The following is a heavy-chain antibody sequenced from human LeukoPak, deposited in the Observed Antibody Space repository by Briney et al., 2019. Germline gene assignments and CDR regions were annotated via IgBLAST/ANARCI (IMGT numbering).Heavy chain of an antibody. CDR1: GFTFSSYW. CDR3: ARDSLYDSSGYSPKFDY. V-gene: IGHV3-7*01. CDR2: LKQDGSEK. J-gene: IGHJ4*02. Sequence: GGSLRLSCAASGFTFSSYWMSWVRQAPGKGLEWVANLKQDGSEKYYVDSVKGRFTISRGNAKNSLYLQMNSLRAEDTAVYYCARDSLYDSSGYSPKFDYWGRGTLVTVSS. D-gene: IGHD3-22*01.